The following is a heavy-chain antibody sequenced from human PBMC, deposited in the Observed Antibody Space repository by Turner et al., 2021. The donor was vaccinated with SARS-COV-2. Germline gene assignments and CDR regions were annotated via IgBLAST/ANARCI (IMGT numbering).Heavy chain of an antibody. D-gene: IGHD5-18*01. CDR1: GLTFSSSW. CDR2: IKQDESEK. J-gene: IGHJ4*02. V-gene: IGHV3-7*03. Sequence: EVQVVESGGGLVQPGGSVSLSCAVTGLTFSSSWMSWVRQAPGKGLECVANIKQDESEKIYGDSVKGRFTISRDNAKNSLYLQMNSLRAEDTAVYYCATGGYSYHHWGQGTLVTVSS. CDR3: ATGGYSYHH.